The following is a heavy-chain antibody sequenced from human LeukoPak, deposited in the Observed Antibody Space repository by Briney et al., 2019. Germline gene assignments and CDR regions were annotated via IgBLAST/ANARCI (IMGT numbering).Heavy chain of an antibody. CDR2: IYIRGST. V-gene: IGHV4-4*07. D-gene: IGHD3-22*01. J-gene: IGHJ4*02. Sequence: SETLSLTCTVSGGSISSYYWSWIRQPAGKGLEWIGRIYIRGSTNYNPSLKSRVTMSVDTSKNQFSLKLSSVTAADTAVYYCARTYYCDGSGYFDYWGQGTLVTVSS. CDR1: GGSISSYY. CDR3: ARTYYCDGSGYFDY.